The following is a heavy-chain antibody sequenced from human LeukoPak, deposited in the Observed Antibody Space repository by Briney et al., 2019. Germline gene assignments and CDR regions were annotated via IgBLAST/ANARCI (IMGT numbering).Heavy chain of an antibody. CDR3: ARAFAYYDSSGYLWDAFDI. CDR2: IYHSGST. Sequence: SQTLSLTCAVSGASISSGGYSGSWIRQPPGKGPGWIGYIYHSGSTYYNPSLKSRVTISVDRSKNQFSLKLSSVTAADTAVYYCARAFAYYDSSGYLWDAFDIWGQGTMVTVSS. D-gene: IGHD3-22*01. J-gene: IGHJ3*02. V-gene: IGHV4-30-2*01. CDR1: GASISSGGYS.